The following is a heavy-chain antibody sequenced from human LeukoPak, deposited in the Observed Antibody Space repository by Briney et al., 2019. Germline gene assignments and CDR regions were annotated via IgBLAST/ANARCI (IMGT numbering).Heavy chain of an antibody. Sequence: PGGSLRLSCAASGFTFSSYAMSWVRQAPGKGLEWVSAISGSGGSTYYADSVKGRFTISRDNSKNTLYLQMNSLRAEDTAVYYCAKVPHYYDSSGYRDTIDYWGQGTLVTVSS. CDR3: AKVPHYYDSSGYRDTIDY. J-gene: IGHJ4*02. V-gene: IGHV3-23*01. CDR1: GFTFSSYA. D-gene: IGHD3-22*01. CDR2: ISGSGGST.